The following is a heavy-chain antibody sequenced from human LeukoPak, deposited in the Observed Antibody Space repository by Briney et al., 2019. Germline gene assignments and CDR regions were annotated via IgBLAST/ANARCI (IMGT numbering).Heavy chain of an antibody. J-gene: IGHJ6*04. V-gene: IGHV1-2*02. D-gene: IGHD2-15*01. Sequence: GASVKVSCKASGYSFTGYYMHWVRQAPGQGLEWMGWINPNSGDTKYAQKFQGRVTMTRDTSISTAYMELSRLRSDDTAVYYCARDLWYCSGGSCRPSPMDVWGKGTTVTVSS. CDR2: INPNSGDT. CDR3: ARDLWYCSGGSCRPSPMDV. CDR1: GYSFTGYY.